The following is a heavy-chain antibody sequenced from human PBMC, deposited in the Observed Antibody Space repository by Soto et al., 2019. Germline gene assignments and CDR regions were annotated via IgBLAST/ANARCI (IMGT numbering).Heavy chain of an antibody. D-gene: IGHD3-3*01. J-gene: IGHJ6*02. CDR2: ISYDGSNK. V-gene: IGHV3-30*03. Sequence: GGSLRLSCAASGFTFSSYGMHWVRQAPGKGLEWVAVISYDGSNKYYADSVKGRFTISRDNSKNTLYLQMNSLRAEDTAVYYCAVSHYDFWSGYHYYYYGMDVWGQGTTVTVSS. CDR3: AVSHYDFWSGYHYYYYGMDV. CDR1: GFTFSSYG.